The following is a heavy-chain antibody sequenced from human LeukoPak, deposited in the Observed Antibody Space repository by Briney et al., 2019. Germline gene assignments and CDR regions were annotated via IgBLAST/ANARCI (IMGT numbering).Heavy chain of an antibody. V-gene: IGHV4-34*01. D-gene: IGHD5-18*01. J-gene: IGHJ4*02. CDR3: ARRYSFDY. CDR1: GGSFSGYY. Sequence: RSSETLSLTCAVYGGSFSGYYWSWIRQPPGKGLEWIGEINHSGSTNYNPSLKSRVTISVDTSKNQFSLKLSSVTAADTAVYYCARRYSFDYWGQGTLVTVSS. CDR2: INHSGST.